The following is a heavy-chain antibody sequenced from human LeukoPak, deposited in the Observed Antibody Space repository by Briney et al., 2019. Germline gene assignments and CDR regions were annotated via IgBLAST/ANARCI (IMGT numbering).Heavy chain of an antibody. V-gene: IGHV4-61*02. CDR1: GGSISSGSYY. Sequence: SETLSPTCTVSGGSISSGSYYWSWIRQPAGKGLEWIGRIYTSGSTNYNPSLKSRVAISVDTSKNQFSLKLSSVTAAGTAVYYCARGIVVDSFDYWGQGTLVTVSS. J-gene: IGHJ4*02. CDR3: ARGIVVDSFDY. D-gene: IGHD3-22*01. CDR2: IYTSGST.